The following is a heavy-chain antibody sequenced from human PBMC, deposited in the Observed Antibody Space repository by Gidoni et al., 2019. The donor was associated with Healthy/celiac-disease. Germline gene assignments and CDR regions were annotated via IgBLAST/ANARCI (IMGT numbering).Heavy chain of an antibody. D-gene: IGHD3-3*01. CDR3: ASGALEWLPTDAFDI. Sequence: EVQLVESGGGLVQPGGSLRLSCAASGFTFSSYSMNWVRQAPGKGLEWVSYISSSSSTIYYADSVKGRFTISRDNAKNSLYLQMNSLRAEDTAVYYCASGALEWLPTDAFDIWGQGTMVTVSS. CDR2: ISSSSSTI. V-gene: IGHV3-48*01. J-gene: IGHJ3*02. CDR1: GFTFSSYS.